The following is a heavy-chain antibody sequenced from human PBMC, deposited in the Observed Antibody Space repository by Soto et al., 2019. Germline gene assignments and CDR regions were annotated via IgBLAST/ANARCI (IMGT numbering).Heavy chain of an antibody. CDR2: ISYDGSNK. V-gene: IGHV3-30-3*01. Sequence: GGSLRLSCAASGFPFSSFAMHWVRQAPGNVLDCVVFISYDGSNKYYADSVKGRFTISRDNSKNTLFLQMNSLRAEDTAFYYCARRSYSSRFYPSGMDVWGQGTMVIVSS. CDR3: ARRSYSSRFYPSGMDV. CDR1: GFPFSSFA. J-gene: IGHJ6*02. D-gene: IGHD6-13*01.